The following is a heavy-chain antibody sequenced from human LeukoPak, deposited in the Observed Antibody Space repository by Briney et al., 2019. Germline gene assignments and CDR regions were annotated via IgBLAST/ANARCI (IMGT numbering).Heavy chain of an antibody. CDR1: GFTFSNAW. CDR3: AGRFDS. Sequence: PGGSLRLSFAASGFTFSNAWMSWVRQAPGKGLEWVSYISSGGRTTFYADSVKGRFTISRDNAKNSLYMQMDSLRAEDTAVYYCAGRFDSWGQGTLVTVSS. J-gene: IGHJ4*02. CDR2: ISSGGRTT. V-gene: IGHV3-11*04.